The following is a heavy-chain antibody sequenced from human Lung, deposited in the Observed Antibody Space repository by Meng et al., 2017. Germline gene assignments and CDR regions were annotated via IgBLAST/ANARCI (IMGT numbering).Heavy chain of an antibody. CDR3: ARGPTTMAHDFDY. J-gene: IGHJ4*02. V-gene: IGHV4-34*01. CDR1: GGSFSDSY. D-gene: IGHD4-11*01. Sequence: QGPLQQWGAGLLKPSETLSLTCVVSGGSFSDSYWSWIRQPPGKGLEWIGEINHSGSTNYNPSLESRATISVDTSQNNLSLKLSSVTAADSAVYYCARGPTTMAHDFDYWGQGTLVTVSS. CDR2: INHSGST.